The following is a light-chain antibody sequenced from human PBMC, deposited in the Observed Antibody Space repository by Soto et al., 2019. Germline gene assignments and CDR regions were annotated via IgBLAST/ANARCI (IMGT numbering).Light chain of an antibody. Sequence: IRMPQSPSSLSASTGDRVTITCRASRSASDWLAWYQQRPGEAPRMLISKASTLESGVPSRFNGSGSGTHFTLTITSLQPDDSATYYCQQYNSYSATFGQGTKVDIK. CDR1: RSASDW. V-gene: IGKV1-5*03. J-gene: IGKJ1*01. CDR3: QQYNSYSAT. CDR2: KAS.